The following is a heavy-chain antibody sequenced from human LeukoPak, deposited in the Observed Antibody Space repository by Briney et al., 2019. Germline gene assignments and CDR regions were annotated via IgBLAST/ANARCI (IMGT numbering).Heavy chain of an antibody. D-gene: IGHD6-13*01. CDR3: ARDLVAAAGINWFDP. CDR2: ISSSGSTI. Sequence: GGSLRLSCAASGFTFSSYEMNWVRQAPGKGLEWVSYISSSGSTIYYADSVKGRFTISRDNAKTSLYLQMNGLRDEDTAVYYCARDLVAAAGINWFDPWGQGTLVTVSS. V-gene: IGHV3-48*03. CDR1: GFTFSSYE. J-gene: IGHJ5*02.